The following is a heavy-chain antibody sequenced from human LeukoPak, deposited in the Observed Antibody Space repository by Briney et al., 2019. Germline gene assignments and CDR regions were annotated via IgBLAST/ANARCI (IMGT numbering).Heavy chain of an antibody. J-gene: IGHJ5*02. CDR1: GYTFTSYD. D-gene: IGHD3-10*01. Sequence: ASVKVSCKASGYTFTSYDINWVRQAPGQGLEWMGGIIPIFGTANYAQKFQGRVTITADESTSTAYMELSSLRSEDTAVYYCARENTVVRGLQNWFDPWGQGTLVTVS. CDR3: ARENTVVRGLQNWFDP. CDR2: IIPIFGTA. V-gene: IGHV1-69*13.